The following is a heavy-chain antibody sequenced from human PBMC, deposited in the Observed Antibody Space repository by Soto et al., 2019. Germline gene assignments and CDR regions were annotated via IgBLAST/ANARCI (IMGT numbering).Heavy chain of an antibody. V-gene: IGHV3-30*18. CDR3: AKDEGTSSTVFDY. J-gene: IGHJ4*02. Sequence: PGGSLRLSCAASVFTFSSYGMHWVRQAPGKGLEWVAVISYTGGNKYYADSVKGRFTISRDNSRNSLFLQMNGLGPEDSALYYCAKDEGTSSTVFDYWGQGTLVTVSS. CDR2: ISYTGGNK. CDR1: VFTFSSYG. D-gene: IGHD6-6*01.